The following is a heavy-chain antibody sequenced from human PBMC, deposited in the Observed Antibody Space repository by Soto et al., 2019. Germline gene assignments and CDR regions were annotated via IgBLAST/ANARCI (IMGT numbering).Heavy chain of an antibody. Sequence: EVQLVESGEGLVQPGGSMRLSCAASGFTFSRYWMHWVRQAPGKGLVWVSRINSDGSSTSYADSVKGRFTISRDNAKNTLYRQMNSLRAEDTAVYYCVRTSLVVAAATREDYWGQGTLVTVSS. J-gene: IGHJ4*02. CDR1: GFTFSRYW. CDR3: VRTSLVVAAATREDY. V-gene: IGHV3-74*01. CDR2: INSDGSST. D-gene: IGHD2-15*01.